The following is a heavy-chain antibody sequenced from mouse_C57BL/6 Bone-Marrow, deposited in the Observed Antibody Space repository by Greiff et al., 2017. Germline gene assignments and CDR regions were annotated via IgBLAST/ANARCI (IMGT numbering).Heavy chain of an antibody. CDR1: GYTFTSYW. Sequence: VQLQQPGAELVRPGTSVKLSCKASGYTFTSYWMHWVKQRPGQGLEWIGVIDPSDSYTNYNQKFKDKATLTVDTSSSTAYMQLSSLTSEDSAVFYSARPSLEDGGQGTLVSVSA. CDR2: IDPSDSYT. CDR3: ARPSLED. J-gene: IGHJ3*01. V-gene: IGHV1-59*01.